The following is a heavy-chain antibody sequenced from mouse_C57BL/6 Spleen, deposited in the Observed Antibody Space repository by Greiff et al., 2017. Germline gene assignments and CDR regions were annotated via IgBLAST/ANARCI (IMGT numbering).Heavy chain of an antibody. CDR3: ARNYGSSYPYWYFDV. CDR1: GYTFTDHT. Sequence: VHLVESDAELVKPGASVKISCKVSGYTFTDHTIHWMKQRPEQGLEWIGYIYPRDGSTKYNEKFKGKATLTADKSSSTAYMQLNSLTSEDSAVYFCARNYGSSYPYWYFDVWGTGTTVTVSS. CDR2: IYPRDGST. J-gene: IGHJ1*03. D-gene: IGHD1-1*01. V-gene: IGHV1-78*01.